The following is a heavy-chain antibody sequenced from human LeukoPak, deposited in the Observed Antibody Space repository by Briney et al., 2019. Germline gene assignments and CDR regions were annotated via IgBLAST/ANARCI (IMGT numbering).Heavy chain of an antibody. J-gene: IGHJ4*02. CDR1: GFSLSSTGAG. CDR2: IYWDDDK. V-gene: IGHV2-5*02. D-gene: IGHD3-3*01. CDR3: AHFKLTIFDD. Sequence: SGPYAGEPTETLTLTCTFAGFSLSSTGAGVGWIRQPPGKALEWLALIYWDDDKRYSPSLKSKLSIIKDTSKNQVVLTMTNVDPVDTATYYCAHFKLTIFDDWGQGNLVTVSS.